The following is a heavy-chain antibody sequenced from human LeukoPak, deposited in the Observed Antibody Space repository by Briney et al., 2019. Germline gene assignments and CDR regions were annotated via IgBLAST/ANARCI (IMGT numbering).Heavy chain of an antibody. CDR3: ARQDTAMVSGIDY. J-gene: IGHJ4*02. D-gene: IGHD5-18*01. CDR2: IYYSGST. V-gene: IGHV4-59*05. CDR1: GGSISSYY. Sequence: SETLSLTCTVSGGSISSYYWSWIRQPPGKGLEWIGSIYYSGSTYYNPSLKSRVTISVDTSKNQFSLKLSSVTAADTAVYYCARQDTAMVSGIDYWGQGTLVTVSS.